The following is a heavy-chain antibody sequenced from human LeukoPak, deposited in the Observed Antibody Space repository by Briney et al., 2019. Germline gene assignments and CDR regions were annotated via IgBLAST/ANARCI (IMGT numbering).Heavy chain of an antibody. CDR1: GGSISSGGYS. V-gene: IGHV4-30-2*01. Sequence: SETLSLTCAVSGGSISSGGYSWSWIRQPPGKGLEWIGYIYHSGSTYYNPSLKSRVTISVDRSKNQFSLKLSSVTAADTAVYYCARSTYTSSGWYRGFDPWGQGTLVTVSS. J-gene: IGHJ5*02. CDR3: ARSTYTSSGWYRGFDP. D-gene: IGHD6-19*01. CDR2: IYHSGST.